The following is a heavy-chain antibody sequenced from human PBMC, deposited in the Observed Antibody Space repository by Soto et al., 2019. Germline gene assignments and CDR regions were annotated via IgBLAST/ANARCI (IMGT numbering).Heavy chain of an antibody. J-gene: IGHJ4*02. CDR1: GFTFSSYA. CDR3: ARDGDFCSGYYMSIRYYFDY. V-gene: IGHV3-30-3*01. D-gene: IGHD3-3*01. CDR2: ISYDGSNK. Sequence: QPGGSLRLSCAASGFTFSSYAMHWGRQAPGKGLEWVAVISYDGSNKYYADSVKGRFTISRDNSKNTLYLQMNSLRAEDMAAYYRARDGDFCSGYYMSIRYYFDYWGQGILVTVSS.